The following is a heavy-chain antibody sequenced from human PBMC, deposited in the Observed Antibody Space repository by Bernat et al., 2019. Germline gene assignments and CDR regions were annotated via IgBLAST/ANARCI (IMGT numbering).Heavy chain of an antibody. CDR1: GFTFSSYE. CDR3: ARDPNYAALDI. CDR2: ISSSGSSI. J-gene: IGHJ3*02. Sequence: EVQLVESGGGLVQSGGSLRLSCAASGFTFSSYEMNWVRQAPGKGLEWVSYISSSGSSIYYADSVKGRFTISRDNAKSSLYLQMSSLRAEDTAVYYCARDPNYAALDIWGQGTMVTVSS. D-gene: IGHD5-24*01. V-gene: IGHV3-48*03.